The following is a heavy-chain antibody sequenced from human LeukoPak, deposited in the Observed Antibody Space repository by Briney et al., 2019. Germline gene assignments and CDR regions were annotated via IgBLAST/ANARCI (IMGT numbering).Heavy chain of an antibody. CDR3: ARQGGDEVFDY. CDR2: IYYSGST. Sequence: PSETLSLTCTVSGGSISSYYWSWIRQPPGKGLEWIGYIYYSGSTNYNPSLKSRVTISVDTSKNQFSLTLSSVTAADTAVFYCARQGGDEVFDYWGQGTLVTVSS. CDR1: GGSISSYY. J-gene: IGHJ4*02. V-gene: IGHV4-59*08. D-gene: IGHD2-21*01.